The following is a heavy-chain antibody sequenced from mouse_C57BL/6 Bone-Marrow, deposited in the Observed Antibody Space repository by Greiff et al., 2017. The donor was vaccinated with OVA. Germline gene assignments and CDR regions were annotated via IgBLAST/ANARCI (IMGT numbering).Heavy chain of an antibody. Sequence: EVKLVESGGGLVKPGGSLKLSCAASGFTFSSYTMSWVRQTPEKRLEWVATISGGGGNTYYPDSVKGRFTISRDNAKNTLYLQMSSLRSEDTALYYCARQYYYGSSSYFDYWGQGTTLTVSS. D-gene: IGHD1-1*01. CDR2: ISGGGGNT. V-gene: IGHV5-9*01. CDR1: GFTFSSYT. CDR3: ARQYYYGSSSYFDY. J-gene: IGHJ2*01.